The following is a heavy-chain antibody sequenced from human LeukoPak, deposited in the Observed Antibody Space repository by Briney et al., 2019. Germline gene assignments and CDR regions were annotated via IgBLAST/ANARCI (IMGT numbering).Heavy chain of an antibody. J-gene: IGHJ4*02. V-gene: IGHV1-2*02. D-gene: IGHD7-27*01. CDR1: GYTFTGYY. Sequence: ASVKGSCKASGYTFTGYYIHWVRQAPGQGLEWMGWISPDSGDTNYAQNFQGRVTMTRDTSISTAYMELSGLRSDDPAVYYCARRADNWGFNWGQGTLVTVSS. CDR3: ARRADNWGFN. CDR2: ISPDSGDT.